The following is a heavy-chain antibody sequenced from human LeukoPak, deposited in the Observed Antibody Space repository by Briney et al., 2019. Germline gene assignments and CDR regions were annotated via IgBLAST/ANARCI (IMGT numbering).Heavy chain of an antibody. CDR2: IYTSGST. D-gene: IGHD2-15*01. Sequence: SETLSLTCTVSGGSISSGSYYWSWIRQPAGKGLEWTGRIYTSGSTNYNPSLKSRVTISVDTSKNQFSLKLSSVTAADTAVYYCARDSVDNCSGGSCYSGGLDPWGQGTLVTVSS. CDR3: ARDSVDNCSGGSCYSGGLDP. CDR1: GGSISSGSYY. V-gene: IGHV4-61*02. J-gene: IGHJ5*02.